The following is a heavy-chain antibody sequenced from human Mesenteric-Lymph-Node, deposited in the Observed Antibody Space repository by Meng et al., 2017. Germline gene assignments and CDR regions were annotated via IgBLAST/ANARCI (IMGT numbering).Heavy chain of an antibody. J-gene: IGHJ5*02. V-gene: IGHV3-23*01. CDR1: GFTFSNYA. Sequence: EVQLLESGGGLVQPGGSLRLSCAASGFTFSNYAMSWVRQDLGKGLEWVSVITGSGGNTYYADSMKGRFTISRDNSKNTLYLQMNSLRAEDTAVYYCAKASTVRGFDPWGQGTLVTVSS. CDR3: AKASTVRGFDP. CDR2: ITGSGGNT. D-gene: IGHD3-10*02.